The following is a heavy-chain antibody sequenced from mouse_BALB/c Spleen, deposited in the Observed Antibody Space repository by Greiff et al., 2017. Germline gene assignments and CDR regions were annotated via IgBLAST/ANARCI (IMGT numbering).Heavy chain of an antibody. V-gene: IGHV2-9*02. D-gene: IGHD1-1*01. J-gene: IGHJ1*01. CDR3: ARDRGTVVTLYWYFDV. CDR1: GFSLTSYG. CDR2: IWAGGST. Sequence: VQLVESGPGLVAPSQSLSITCTVSGFSLTSYGVHWVRQPPGKGLEWLGVIWAGGSTNYNSALMSRLSISKDNSKSQVFLKMNSLQTDDTAMYYCARDRGTVVTLYWYFDVWGAGTTVTVSS.